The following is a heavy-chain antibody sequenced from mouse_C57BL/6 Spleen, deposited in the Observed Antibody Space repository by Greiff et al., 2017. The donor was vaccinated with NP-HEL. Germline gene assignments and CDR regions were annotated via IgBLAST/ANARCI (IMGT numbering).Heavy chain of an antibody. CDR3: ARDYGSSYDDYAMDY. D-gene: IGHD1-1*01. CDR2: IWSDGST. V-gene: IGHV2-6*03. Sequence: VKLMESGPGLVAPSQSLSITCTVSGFSLTSYGVHWVRQPPGKGLEWLVVIWSDGSTTYNSALKSRLSISKDNSKSQVFLKMNSLQTDDTAMYYCARDYGSSYDDYAMDYWGQGTSVTVSS. CDR1: GFSLTSYG. J-gene: IGHJ4*01.